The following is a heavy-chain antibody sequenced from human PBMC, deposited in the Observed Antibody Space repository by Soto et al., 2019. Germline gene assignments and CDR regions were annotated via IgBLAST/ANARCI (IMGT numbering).Heavy chain of an antibody. J-gene: IGHJ6*02. CDR1: GFIFSDFS. Sequence: GGSLRLSCAVSGFIFSDFSMNWVRQAAGKGLEWVASIGSSGGYIYYAASLKGRSTISRDNAKESLDLQINSLRAEDTAVYYCAREKKHQSLGGRFGMDVWGQGTTVTVSS. V-gene: IGHV3-21*01. CDR3: AREKKHQSLGGRFGMDV. CDR2: IGSSGGYI. D-gene: IGHD2-2*01.